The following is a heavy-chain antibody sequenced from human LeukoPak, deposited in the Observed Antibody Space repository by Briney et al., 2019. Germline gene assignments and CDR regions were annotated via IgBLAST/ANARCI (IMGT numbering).Heavy chain of an antibody. V-gene: IGHV3-7*01. CDR3: ARYCGGDCYGLDV. J-gene: IGHJ6*02. Sequence: GGSLRLSCAASGFTFSSYAMSWVRQAPGKGLEWVANIKQDGSEKDYVDSVKGRFTISRDNAKNSLHLQMNSLRAEDTALYYCARYCGGDCYGLDVWGQGTTVTVSS. CDR2: IKQDGSEK. D-gene: IGHD2-21*01. CDR1: GFTFSSYA.